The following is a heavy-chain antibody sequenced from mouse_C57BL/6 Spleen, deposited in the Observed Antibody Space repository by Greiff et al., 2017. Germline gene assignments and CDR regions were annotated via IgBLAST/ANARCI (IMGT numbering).Heavy chain of an antibody. V-gene: IGHV1-82*01. CDR3: DRSVRRGYFDV. CDR1: GYAFSSYW. J-gene: IGHJ1*03. CDR2: IYPGDGDT. Sequence: QVQLKQSGPELVKPGASVKISCKASGYAFSSYWMNWVKQRPGKGLEWIGRIYPGDGDTNYNGKFKGKATLTADKSSSTAYMQLSRLTSEDSAVYFCDRSVRRGYFDVWGTGTTVTVSS.